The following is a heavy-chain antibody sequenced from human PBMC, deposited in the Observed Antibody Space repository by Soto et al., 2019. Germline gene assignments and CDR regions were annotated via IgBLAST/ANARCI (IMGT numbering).Heavy chain of an antibody. CDR1: GVSVSGGSYY. J-gene: IGHJ4*02. Sequence: SATRAITGTVSGVSVSGGSYYWSWVRQPPGKGLEWIGYIFYTGSTNYNPSLKSRVTISVDTSKNRFSLSLNSVTAADTAIYYCARGYYYVSGSYSDYWGQGTLVTVSS. CDR3: ARGYYYVSGSYSDY. V-gene: IGHV4-61*01. CDR2: IFYTGST. D-gene: IGHD3-10*01.